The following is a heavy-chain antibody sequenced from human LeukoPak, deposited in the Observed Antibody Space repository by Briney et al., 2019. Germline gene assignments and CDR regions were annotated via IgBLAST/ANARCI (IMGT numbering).Heavy chain of an antibody. CDR3: ARMDCSGGSCYGTIDY. V-gene: IGHV5-51*01. J-gene: IGHJ4*02. CDR2: IYPGDSDT. D-gene: IGHD2-15*01. Sequence: GESLKISCQGSGYSFTSYWIGWVRQIPGKGLEWMGIIYPGDSDTRYSPSFQGQVTISADKSISTAYLQWSSLKASDTAMYYCARMDCSGGSCYGTIDYWGQGTLVTVSS. CDR1: GYSFTSYW.